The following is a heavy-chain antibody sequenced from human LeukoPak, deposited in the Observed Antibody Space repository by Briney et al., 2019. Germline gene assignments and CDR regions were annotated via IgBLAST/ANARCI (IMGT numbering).Heavy chain of an antibody. CDR3: AKEFYYYDSSGFDY. CDR2: ISGSGGST. Sequence: GGTLRLSCAASGFIFSRYGMSWVRQAPGKGLEWVSAISGSGGSTYYADSVKGRFTISRDNSKNTLYLQMNSLRAEDPAVYYCAKEFYYYDSSGFDYWGQGTVVTVSS. J-gene: IGHJ4*02. D-gene: IGHD3-22*01. CDR1: GFIFSRYG. V-gene: IGHV3-23*01.